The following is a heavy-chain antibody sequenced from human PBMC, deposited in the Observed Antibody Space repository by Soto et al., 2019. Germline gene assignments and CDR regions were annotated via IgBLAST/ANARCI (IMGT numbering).Heavy chain of an antibody. V-gene: IGHV4-4*02. J-gene: IGHJ4*02. CDR3: ARVYMTQYHYYFDY. Sequence: SETLSLTCAVSGDSIDSDTWWGWVRQPPGEGLEWIGEIYHSGSTNYNPSLKSRVTISFDKSKNQFSLKLSSVTAADTAVYYCARVYMTQYHYYFDYWGQGTLVTVSS. CDR2: IYHSGST. D-gene: IGHD4-4*01. CDR1: GDSIDSDTW.